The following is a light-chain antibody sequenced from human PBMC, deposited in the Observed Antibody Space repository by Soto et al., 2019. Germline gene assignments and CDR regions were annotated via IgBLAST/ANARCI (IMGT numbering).Light chain of an antibody. V-gene: IGKV1-8*01. J-gene: IGKJ1*01. CDR2: AAS. CDR3: QQYYSYPRP. CDR1: QGISSY. Sequence: AIRMTQSPSSLSASTGDRVTITCRASQGISSYLAWYQQKPGKAPKLLIYAASTLQSGVPSRFSGSGSGTDFTLTISCLQSEVFATYYRQQYYSYPRPLGQGTNVDIK.